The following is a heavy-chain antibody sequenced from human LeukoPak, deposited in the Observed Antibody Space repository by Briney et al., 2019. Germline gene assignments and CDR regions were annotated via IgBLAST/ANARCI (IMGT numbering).Heavy chain of an antibody. CDR2: IYPGDSDT. CDR3: ARRILCSSTSCYVSGFDP. Sequence: GESLKISCKGSGYSFTSYWIGWVRQMPGKGLEWMGIIYPGDSDTRYSPSFQGQVTISADKSISTAYLQWSSLKASDTAMYYCARRILCSSTSCYVSGFDPWGQGTLVTVSS. J-gene: IGHJ5*02. V-gene: IGHV5-51*01. D-gene: IGHD2-2*01. CDR1: GYSFTSYW.